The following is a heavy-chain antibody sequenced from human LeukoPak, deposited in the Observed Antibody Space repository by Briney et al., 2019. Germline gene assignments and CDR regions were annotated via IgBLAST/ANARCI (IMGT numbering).Heavy chain of an antibody. Sequence: PSETLSLTCTVSGYSIRTDYYWGWIRQPPGKGPQWIGTINKSGNTYYNPSLKSRVTISVDASKNQFSLKLSSVTAADTAVYYCASNVKYDFWSGYLGYWGQGTLVTVSS. D-gene: IGHD3-3*01. CDR2: INKSGNT. CDR1: GYSIRTDYY. V-gene: IGHV4-38-2*02. CDR3: ASNVKYDFWSGYLGY. J-gene: IGHJ4*02.